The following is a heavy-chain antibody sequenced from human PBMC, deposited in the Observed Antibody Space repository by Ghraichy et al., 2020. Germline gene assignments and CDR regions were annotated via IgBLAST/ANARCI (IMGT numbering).Heavy chain of an antibody. CDR1: GGSFSKLA. Sequence: SVKVSCKASGGSFSKLAISWVRQAPGQGPEWMGGIIPIFGTTNYAQKFQGSVTITADESTNTAYMELSSLRSGDTAVYYCATELASGWNDGGYYFDYWGQGTLVTVSS. CDR2: IIPIFGTT. V-gene: IGHV1-69*13. J-gene: IGHJ4*02. CDR3: ATELASGWNDGGYYFDY. D-gene: IGHD1-1*01.